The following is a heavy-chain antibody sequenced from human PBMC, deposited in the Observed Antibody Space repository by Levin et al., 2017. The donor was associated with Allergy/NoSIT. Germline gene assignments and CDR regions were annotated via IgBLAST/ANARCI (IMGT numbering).Heavy chain of an antibody. D-gene: IGHD3-10*01. CDR1: GGSFSGYY. Sequence: SETLSLTCAVYGGSFSGYYWSWIRQPPGKGLEWIGEINHSGSTNYNPSLKSRVTISVDTSKNQFSLKLSSVTAADTAVYYCARGGYYGSGSYRSYGMDVWGQGTTVTVSS. CDR2: INHSGST. J-gene: IGHJ6*02. CDR3: ARGGYYGSGSYRSYGMDV. V-gene: IGHV4-34*01.